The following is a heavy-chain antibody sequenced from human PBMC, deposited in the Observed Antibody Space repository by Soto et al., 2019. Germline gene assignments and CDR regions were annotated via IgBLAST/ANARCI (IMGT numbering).Heavy chain of an antibody. CDR1: GASVSSKSSA. V-gene: IGHV6-1*01. CDR3: ATFLSTTSPDV. D-gene: IGHD2-2*01. Sequence: SQTRSLTFAISGASVSSKSSAWNCISQSPSRGLEWLGRTYYRSKWYNDYAVSVKSRITINPDTSKNQFSLQLNSVTPEDTAVYYCATFLSTTSPDVWGQGTTVTVSS. CDR2: TYYRSKWYN. J-gene: IGHJ6*02.